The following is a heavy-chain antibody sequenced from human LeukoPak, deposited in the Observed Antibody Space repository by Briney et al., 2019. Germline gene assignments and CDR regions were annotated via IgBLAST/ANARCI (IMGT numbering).Heavy chain of an antibody. CDR3: ARGGGRSIAVAANDY. CDR2: INHSGST. Sequence: SETLSLTCAVYGGSLSGYYWSWIRQPPGKGLEWIGEINHSGSTNYNPSLKSRVTISVDTSKNQFSLKLSSVTAADTAVYYCARGGGRSIAVAANDYWGQGTLVTVSS. CDR1: GGSLSGYY. D-gene: IGHD6-19*01. J-gene: IGHJ4*02. V-gene: IGHV4-34*01.